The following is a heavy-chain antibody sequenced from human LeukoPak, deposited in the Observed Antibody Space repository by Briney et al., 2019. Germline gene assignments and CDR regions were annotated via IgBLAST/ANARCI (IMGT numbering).Heavy chain of an antibody. J-gene: IGHJ4*02. CDR1: GFMFSSNW. CDR2: IKEDGTET. D-gene: IGHD5-24*01. V-gene: IGHV3-7*03. Sequence: GGSLRLSCAASGFMFSSNWMSWVRLAPGKGLEWVAHIKEDGTETYYVDSVKGRFTISRDNAKNSLCLQMNSLRVEDTAVYYCAKEGRSLQTYWGQGTLVTVSS. CDR3: AKEGRSLQTY.